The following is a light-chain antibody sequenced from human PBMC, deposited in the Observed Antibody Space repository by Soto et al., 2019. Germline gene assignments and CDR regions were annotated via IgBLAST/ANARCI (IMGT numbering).Light chain of an antibody. CDR3: SSYTTIKTVV. Sequence: QSALPQPASVSGSPGPSTTISCTGTSSDIGTYQYVSWFQHHPGKAPQLIIFEVSNRPSGISDRFSGFKSANTAYLTISGVQPEDEADYHCSSYTTIKTVVFGGGTKLTVL. V-gene: IGLV2-14*01. CDR2: EVS. CDR1: SSDIGTYQY. J-gene: IGLJ2*01.